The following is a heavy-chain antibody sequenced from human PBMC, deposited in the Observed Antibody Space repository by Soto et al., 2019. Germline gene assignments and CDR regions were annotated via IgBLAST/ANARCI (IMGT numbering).Heavy chain of an antibody. CDR2: INSDGSST. CDR1: GFTFSSYW. V-gene: IGHV3-74*01. J-gene: IGHJ6*02. CDR3: ARAPGYYYYGMDV. Sequence: LRLSCAASGFTFSSYWMHWVRQAPGKGLVWVSRINSDGSSTSYADSVKGRFTISRDNAKNTLYLQMNSLRAEDTAVYYCARAPGYYYYGMDVWGQGTTVTVSS.